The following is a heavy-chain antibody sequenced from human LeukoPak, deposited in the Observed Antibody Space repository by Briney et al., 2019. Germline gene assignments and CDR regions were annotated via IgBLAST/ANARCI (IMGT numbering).Heavy chain of an antibody. CDR2: FDPEDGET. CDR3: ATQGSLDNTFDI. V-gene: IGHV1-24*01. Sequence: ASVKVSCKVSGYTLTELSMHWVRQAPGKGLEWMGGFDPEDGETIYAQKFQGRVTMTEDTSTDTAYMELSSLRSEDTAVYYCATQGSLDNTFDIWGQGTMVTVSS. CDR1: GYTLTELS. D-gene: IGHD2-2*03. J-gene: IGHJ3*02.